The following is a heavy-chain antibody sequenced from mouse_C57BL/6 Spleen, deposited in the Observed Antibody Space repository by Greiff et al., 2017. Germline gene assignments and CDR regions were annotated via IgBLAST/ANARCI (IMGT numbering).Heavy chain of an antibody. Sequence: VQLQQSGAELVKPGASVKISCKASGYTFTDYYINWVKQRPGQGLEWIGKIGPGSGSTYYNEKFKGKATLTADKSSSTAYRQLSSLTSEDSAVYFCARSGDYYGSSGLGFDYGGQGTTLTVSS. CDR3: ARSGDYYGSSGLGFDY. J-gene: IGHJ2*01. CDR1: GYTFTDYY. V-gene: IGHV1-77*01. D-gene: IGHD1-1*01. CDR2: IGPGSGST.